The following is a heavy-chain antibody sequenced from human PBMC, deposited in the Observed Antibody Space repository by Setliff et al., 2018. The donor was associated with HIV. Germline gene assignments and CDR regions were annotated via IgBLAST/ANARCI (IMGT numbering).Heavy chain of an antibody. D-gene: IGHD1-7*01. J-gene: IGHJ6*03. CDR2: IYYSGST. CDR1: GGSIINYF. CDR3: ARGDGTKYYYYYYMDV. V-gene: IGHV4-59*12. Sequence: SETLSLTCSVTGGSIINYFWGWIRMPPGKGLEWIGYIYYSGSTDYNPSLKSRVAVSVNMPNNQFFLELTSVTAADTGLYYCARGDGTKYYYYYYMDVWGKGTTVTVSS.